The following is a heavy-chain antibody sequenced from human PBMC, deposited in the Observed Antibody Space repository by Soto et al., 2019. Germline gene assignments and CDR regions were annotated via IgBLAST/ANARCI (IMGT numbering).Heavy chain of an antibody. CDR1: GYTFSSYG. CDR2: ISAYNGNT. CDR3: ARVFFRLFALDI. Sequence: QVQLVQSGGEVKKPGASVKVSCKASGYTFSSYGISWVRQAPGQGLEWRGWISAYNGNTNYAQKLPGRVTMTTDASTSTGYMALRSRRSDDTAVYYCARVFFRLFALDIWGPGPMVTVSS. J-gene: IGHJ3*02. D-gene: IGHD3-22*01. V-gene: IGHV1-18*01.